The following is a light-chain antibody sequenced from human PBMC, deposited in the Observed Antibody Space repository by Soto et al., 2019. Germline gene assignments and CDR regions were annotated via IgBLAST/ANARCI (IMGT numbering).Light chain of an antibody. J-gene: IGKJ1*01. CDR2: ATS. CDR1: QTVSTY. CDR3: QQTYTTPRT. Sequence: DTQMTQSPSSLSASVGDRISITCRASQTVSTYLNWYQQKPGKAPTILISATSTLQSGVPSRFSGSGSGTEFTLTITSLQPEDFATYYCQQTYTTPRTFGQGTKVVIK. V-gene: IGKV1-39*01.